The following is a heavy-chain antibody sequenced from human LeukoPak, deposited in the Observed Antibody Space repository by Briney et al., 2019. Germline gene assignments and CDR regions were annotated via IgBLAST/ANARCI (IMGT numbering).Heavy chain of an antibody. CDR3: TTDSSGYEY. V-gene: IGHV3-73*01. Sequence: GGSLRLSCAASGFTFSGSAMHWVRQASGKGLEWVGRIRSKANSYATAYAASVKGRFTISRDDSKNTAYLRMNSLKTEDTAVYYCTTDSSGYEYWGQGTLVTVSS. CDR1: GFTFSGSA. CDR2: IRSKANSYAT. J-gene: IGHJ4*02. D-gene: IGHD3-22*01.